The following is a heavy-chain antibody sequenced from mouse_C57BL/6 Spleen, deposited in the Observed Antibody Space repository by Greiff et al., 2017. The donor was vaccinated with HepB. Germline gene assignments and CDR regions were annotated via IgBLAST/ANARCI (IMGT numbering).Heavy chain of an antibody. CDR1: GYAFSSSW. CDR3: ARSGYYGSSWYFDV. J-gene: IGHJ1*03. V-gene: IGHV1-82*01. CDR2: SYPGDGDT. Sequence: VQVVESGPELVKPGASVKISCKASGYAFSSSWMNWVKQRPGKGLEWIGRSYPGDGDTNYNGKFKGKATLTADKSSSTAYMQLSSLTSEDSAVYFCARSGYYGSSWYFDVWGTGTTVTVSS. D-gene: IGHD1-1*01.